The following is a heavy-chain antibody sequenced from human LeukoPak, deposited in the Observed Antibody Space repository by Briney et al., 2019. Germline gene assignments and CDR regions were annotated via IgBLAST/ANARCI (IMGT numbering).Heavy chain of an antibody. CDR1: GFTFSSYG. V-gene: IGHV3-30*03. D-gene: IGHD5-18*01. Sequence: GGSLRLSCAASGFTFSSYGMHWVRQAPGKGLEWVAVVSYDGSNKYYADSVKGRFTISRDNSKNTLYLQMNSLRAEDTAVYYCATPLGRYGFDYWGQGTLVTVSS. CDR2: VSYDGSNK. CDR3: ATPLGRYGFDY. J-gene: IGHJ4*02.